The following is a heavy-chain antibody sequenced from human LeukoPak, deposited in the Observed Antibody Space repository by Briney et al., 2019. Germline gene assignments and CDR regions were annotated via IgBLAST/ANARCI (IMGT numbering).Heavy chain of an antibody. CDR1: GFTLSGHW. Sequence: GGSLRLSCAASGFTLSGHWMNWVRQAPGKGLEWVANINQGGSDKYYVDSVKGRFTISRDNANNLLYLQMNSLRGEDTAVYYCTRDRSRAEDDWGQGTLVTVSS. V-gene: IGHV3-7*01. CDR3: TRDRSRAEDD. CDR2: INQGGSDK. D-gene: IGHD1-14*01. J-gene: IGHJ4*02.